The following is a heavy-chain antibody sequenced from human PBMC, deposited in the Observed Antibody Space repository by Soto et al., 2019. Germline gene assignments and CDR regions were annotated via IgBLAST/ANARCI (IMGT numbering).Heavy chain of an antibody. V-gene: IGHV3-30-3*01. Sequence: GSLRLSCAASGFTFSSYAMHWVRQAPGKGLEWVAVISYDGSNKYYADSVKGRFTISRDNSKNTLYLQMNSLRSEDTAVYYCARVGAVTNPRSNYYYYGMDVWGQGTTVTVSS. J-gene: IGHJ6*02. CDR1: GFTFSSYA. D-gene: IGHD4-4*01. CDR3: ARVGAVTNPRSNYYYYGMDV. CDR2: ISYDGSNK.